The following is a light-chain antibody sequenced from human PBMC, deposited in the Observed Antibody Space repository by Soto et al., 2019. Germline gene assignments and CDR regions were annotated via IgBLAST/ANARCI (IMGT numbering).Light chain of an antibody. CDR1: QSVRSS. V-gene: IGKV3-11*01. J-gene: IGKJ5*01. Sequence: EIVLTQSPATLSLSPGEGATLSCRASQSVRSSLAWYQQKPGQAPRLLIYGASTRATGIPARFSGSGSGTDFTLTISSLEPEDFAVYYCQQRDTWPPGSTFGQGTRLEIK. CDR2: GAS. CDR3: QQRDTWPPGST.